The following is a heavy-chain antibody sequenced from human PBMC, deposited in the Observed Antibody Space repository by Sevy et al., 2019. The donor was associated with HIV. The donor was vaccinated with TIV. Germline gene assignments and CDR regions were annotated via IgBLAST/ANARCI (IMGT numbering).Heavy chain of an antibody. V-gene: IGHV3-30*04. D-gene: IGHD1-26*01. J-gene: IGHJ4*02. Sequence: GGSLRLSCAASGLAFNIYPMNWVRQAPGKGLEWVAVVSFDASFKSYADSVKGRFTISRDNSRNTVFLQMDSLRDDDTAMYYCATGRHGATFGYWGQGALVTVSS. CDR3: ATGRHGATFGY. CDR2: VSFDASFK. CDR1: GLAFNIYP.